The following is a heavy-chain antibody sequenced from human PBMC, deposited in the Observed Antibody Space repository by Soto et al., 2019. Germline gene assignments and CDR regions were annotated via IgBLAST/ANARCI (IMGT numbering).Heavy chain of an antibody. J-gene: IGHJ4*02. D-gene: IGHD2-15*01. Sequence: GGSLRLSCAASGFTFDDYGMSWVRQAPGKGLEWVSIINSSGGSTYYTDSVKGRFTISRDSSKNTLFLQMNSLRADDTAVYYCAKAIAVVRTASFYFDFWGQGTPVTVSS. CDR3: AKAIAVVRTASFYFDF. CDR1: GFTFDDYG. V-gene: IGHV3-23*01. CDR2: INSSGGST.